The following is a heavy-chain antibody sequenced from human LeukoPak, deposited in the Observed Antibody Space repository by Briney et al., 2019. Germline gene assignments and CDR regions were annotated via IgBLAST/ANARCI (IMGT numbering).Heavy chain of an antibody. CDR3: ARDVWDWGAIAAAPGYFDL. V-gene: IGHV4-39*07. Sequence: SETLSLTCTVTGDSISGSNYYWAWIRQSPGKGLEWIGSIYRYGSTYYNPSLKSRVTMSVDTSRNEFSLKVTSVTAADTAVYYCARDVWDWGAIAAAPGYFDLWGRGTLVTVSS. D-gene: IGHD6-13*01. J-gene: IGHJ2*01. CDR2: IYRYGST. CDR1: GDSISGSNYY.